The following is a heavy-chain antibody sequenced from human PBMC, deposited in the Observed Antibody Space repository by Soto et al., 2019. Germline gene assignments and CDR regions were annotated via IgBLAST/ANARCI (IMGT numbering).Heavy chain of an antibody. Sequence: SVKVSCKASGGTFSSYAISWVRQAPGQGLEWMGGIIPIFGTANYAQKFQGRVTITADESTSTAYMELSSLRSEDTAVYYCARTRRGYGSSGQHAGPLTYYYGMDVWGQGTTVTVSS. V-gene: IGHV1-69*13. J-gene: IGHJ6*02. D-gene: IGHD3-22*01. CDR2: IIPIFGTA. CDR3: ARTRRGYGSSGQHAGPLTYYYGMDV. CDR1: GGTFSSYA.